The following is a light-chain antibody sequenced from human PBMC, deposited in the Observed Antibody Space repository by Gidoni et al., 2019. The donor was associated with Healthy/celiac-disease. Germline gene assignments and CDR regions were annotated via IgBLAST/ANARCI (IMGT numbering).Light chain of an antibody. V-gene: IGKV3-15*01. CDR1: QSVSSN. CDR3: QQYNNWPPWT. J-gene: IGKJ1*01. CDR2: GAS. Sequence: EIVMTQSPATLSVSPGERATLSCRASQSVSSNLDWYQQKPGQAPRLLIYGASTRATGIPARFSGSGSGTEFTLTISSLQSEDFAVYYCQQYNNWPPWTFXXXTKVEIK.